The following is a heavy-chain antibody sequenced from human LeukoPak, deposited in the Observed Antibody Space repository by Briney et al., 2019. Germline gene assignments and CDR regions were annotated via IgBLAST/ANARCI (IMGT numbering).Heavy chain of an antibody. Sequence: SVKVSCKASGGTFSSYAISWVRQAPGQGLEWMGGIIPIFGTANYAQKFQGRVTITTDESTSTAYMELSSLRSEDTAVYYCARDRVDSGSYYDAFDIWGQGTMVTVSS. CDR3: ARDRVDSGSYYDAFDI. J-gene: IGHJ3*02. CDR2: IIPIFGTA. CDR1: GGTFSSYA. D-gene: IGHD1-26*01. V-gene: IGHV1-69*05.